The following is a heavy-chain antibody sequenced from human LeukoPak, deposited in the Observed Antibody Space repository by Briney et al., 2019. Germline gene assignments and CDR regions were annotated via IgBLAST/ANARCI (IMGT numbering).Heavy chain of an antibody. D-gene: IGHD1-20*01. CDR3: ANHRTPDRYNWNYFYF. CDR1: RFTFTNSA. V-gene: IGHV3-23*01. Sequence: GGSLRLSCAASRFTFTNSAMSWVRQAPGKGLEWVSSISGHVHSTYYADSVEGRFTISRDDSKDTLYLQMSSLRADDTAVYYCANHRTPDRYNWNYFYFWGQGTLVTVSS. J-gene: IGHJ4*02. CDR2: ISGHVHST.